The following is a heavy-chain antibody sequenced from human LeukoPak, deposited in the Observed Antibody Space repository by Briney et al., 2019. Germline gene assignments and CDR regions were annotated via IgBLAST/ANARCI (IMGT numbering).Heavy chain of an antibody. CDR2: IRSKAYGGTT. V-gene: IGHV3-49*04. J-gene: IGHJ4*02. D-gene: IGHD1-26*01. Sequence: GGSLRLSCTASGFTFGDYAMSWVRQAPGKGLEWVGFIRSKAYGGTTEYAASVKGRFTISRDDSKSIAYLQMNSLKTEDTAVYYCTKTFSGGYDFFDYWGQGTLVTVSS. CDR1: GFTFGDYA. CDR3: TKTFSGGYDFFDY.